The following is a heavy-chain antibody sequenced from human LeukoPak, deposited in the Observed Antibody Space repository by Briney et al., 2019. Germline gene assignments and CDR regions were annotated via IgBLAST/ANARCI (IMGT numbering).Heavy chain of an antibody. CDR3: ARDISRWNQLDS. CDR2: IYSSGTT. J-gene: IGHJ4*02. CDR1: GDSIRSNY. D-gene: IGHD2-21*01. Sequence: KPSETLSFTSIGSGDSIRSNYWGWIRQPPGKERVWIGRIYSSGTTDYNPSLKSRVTISVDTTKNRFSLNLSSLTAADTAVYYCARDISRWNQLDSWGQETLVTVSS. V-gene: IGHV4-4*08.